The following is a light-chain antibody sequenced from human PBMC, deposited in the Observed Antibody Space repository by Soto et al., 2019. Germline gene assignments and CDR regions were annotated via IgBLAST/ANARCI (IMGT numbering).Light chain of an antibody. CDR3: QQYNSQPWT. J-gene: IGKJ1*01. V-gene: IGKV3-15*01. CDR2: DAS. CDR1: QSFSSN. Sequence: EIVLTQCPGTLALSRGERSSLACRASQSFSSNLAWYQQKPGQAPRLLIYDASTRASGIPARFSGSGSGTEFTLTISSLQSDDFATYYCQQYNSQPWTFGQGTKVDIK.